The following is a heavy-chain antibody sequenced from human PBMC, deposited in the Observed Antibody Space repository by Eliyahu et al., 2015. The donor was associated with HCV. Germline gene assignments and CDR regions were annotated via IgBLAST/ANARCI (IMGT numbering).Heavy chain of an antibody. Sequence: HVQLLESGPGLVRPSDTLSLTCGVSDYSIGSSYXYXWIRQPPGKGLEWIGSVHHSGDSHYNASLKSRVSTSVDLSKNEVSLKVSSVTAADTAVYYCARSEIPMGLDSWGQGILVTVSS. CDR3: ARSEIPMGLDS. CDR2: VHHSGDS. D-gene: IGHD2-21*01. CDR1: DYSIGSSYX. V-gene: IGHV4-38-2*01. J-gene: IGHJ4*02.